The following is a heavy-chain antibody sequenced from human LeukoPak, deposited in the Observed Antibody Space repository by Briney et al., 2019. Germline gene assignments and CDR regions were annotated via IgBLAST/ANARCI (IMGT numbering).Heavy chain of an antibody. CDR3: ARAPTAYCLSTNCQPYFDY. J-gene: IGHJ4*02. CDR1: GGSISSSSYY. V-gene: IGHV4-61*05. D-gene: IGHD2-2*01. Sequence: SETLSLTCTVSGGSISSSSYYWGWIRQPPGKGLEWIGYIYYSGSTNYNPSLKSRVTLSIETPKNQFSLELTSVTAADTAVYYCARAPTAYCLSTNCQPYFDYWGQGILVTVSS. CDR2: IYYSGST.